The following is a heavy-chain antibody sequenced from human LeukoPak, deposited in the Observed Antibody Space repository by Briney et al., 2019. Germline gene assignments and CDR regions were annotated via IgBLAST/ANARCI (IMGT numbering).Heavy chain of an antibody. Sequence: PGGSLRLSCAASRFTLSDYYMSWIRQAPGKGLEWVSYISSSGSTIDYADSVKGRFTISRDNAKNSLYLQMSSLRAEDTAVYYCARRRDFFDYWGQGTLVTVSS. J-gene: IGHJ4*02. CDR3: ARRRDFFDY. CDR2: ISSSGSTI. CDR1: RFTLSDYY. V-gene: IGHV3-11*01.